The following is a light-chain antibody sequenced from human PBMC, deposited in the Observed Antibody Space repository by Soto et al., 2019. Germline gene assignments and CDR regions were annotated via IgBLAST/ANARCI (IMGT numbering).Light chain of an antibody. CDR1: ESVGSF. CDR2: DAS. J-gene: IGKJ5*01. V-gene: IGKV3-11*01. Sequence: ETVLTQSPATLSLSPGERATLSCRASESVGSFLAWYRQKPGQAPRLLIFDASNRATGIPVRFSGSGSGTDFTLTISHLEPDDYAVYYCQQRSSWPPTFGQGTRLETK. CDR3: QQRSSWPPT.